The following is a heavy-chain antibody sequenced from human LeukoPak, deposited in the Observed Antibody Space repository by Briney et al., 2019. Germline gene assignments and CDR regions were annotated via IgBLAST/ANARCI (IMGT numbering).Heavy chain of an antibody. CDR3: ARGSSWLDY. Sequence: GGSLRLSCAASGFTFNTYSMNWVRQAPGKGLEWVSFISLVISTVYYADSVKGRFTISRDNAKNSMYLQMNSLRVEDTAVYYCARGSSWLDYWGQGILVTVSS. J-gene: IGHJ4*02. V-gene: IGHV3-48*01. CDR2: ISLVISTV. CDR1: GFTFNTYS. D-gene: IGHD6-13*01.